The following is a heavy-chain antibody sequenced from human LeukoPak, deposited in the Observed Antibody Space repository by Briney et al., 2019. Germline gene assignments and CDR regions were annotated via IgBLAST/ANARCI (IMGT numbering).Heavy chain of an antibody. J-gene: IGHJ4*02. Sequence: SETLSLTCTVSGGSIGSYYWSWIRQPAGKGLEWIGRIYTSGSTNYNPSLKSRVAMSVDTSKNQFSLKLSSVTAADTAVYYCARRIMMTTGKGAPYRPHFDYWGQGTLVTVSS. D-gene: IGHD4-11*01. CDR2: IYTSGST. CDR1: GGSIGSYY. V-gene: IGHV4-4*07. CDR3: ARRIMMTTGKGAPYRPHFDY.